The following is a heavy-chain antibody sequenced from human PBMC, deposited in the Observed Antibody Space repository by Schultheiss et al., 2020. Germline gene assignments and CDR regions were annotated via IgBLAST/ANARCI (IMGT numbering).Heavy chain of an antibody. Sequence: ASVKVSCKAFGYTFTGYYMHWVRQAPGQGLEWMGRINPNTGGTKFAQKFQGRVTMTRDTSISTAYMELSRLRSDDTAVYYCAKGEAYCSGGSCSLYWGQGTLVTVSS. CDR1: GYTFTGYY. CDR2: INPNTGGT. J-gene: IGHJ4*02. V-gene: IGHV1-2*06. CDR3: AKGEAYCSGGSCSLY. D-gene: IGHD2-15*01.